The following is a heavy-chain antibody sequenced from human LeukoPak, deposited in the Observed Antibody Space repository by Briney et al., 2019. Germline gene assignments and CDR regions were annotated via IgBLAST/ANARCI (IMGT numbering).Heavy chain of an antibody. CDR3: ARHRVPHDYCD. CDR2: IYYSGST. Sequence: SETLSLTCSVSGDSISNNNHYWGWIRQPPGKGLEWIGSIYYSGSTYYSPSLKSRVTISVDTSKNHFSLKLTSVTAADTAVYYCARHRVPHDYCDWGQGTLVTVSS. D-gene: IGHD4-11*01. V-gene: IGHV4-39*01. J-gene: IGHJ4*02. CDR1: GDSISNNNHY.